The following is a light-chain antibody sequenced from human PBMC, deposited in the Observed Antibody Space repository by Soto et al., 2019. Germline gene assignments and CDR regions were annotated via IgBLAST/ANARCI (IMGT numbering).Light chain of an antibody. J-gene: IGKJ1*01. V-gene: IGKV3-15*01. Sequence: EIVMTQSPATLSVSPGERATLSCRASQSVGSTLAWYQQKPGQAPRFLIYGASTRATGIPTRFSGSGSGTEFTLTISSLQSEDFAVYYCQQYASWPRTFGQGTKVEVK. CDR2: GAS. CDR1: QSVGST. CDR3: QQYASWPRT.